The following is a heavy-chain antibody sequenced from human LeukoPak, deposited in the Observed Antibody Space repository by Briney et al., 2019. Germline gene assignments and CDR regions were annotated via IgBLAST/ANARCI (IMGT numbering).Heavy chain of an antibody. J-gene: IGHJ1*01. CDR3: AKDFAKYCSGGCDFQY. Sequence: GGSLRLSCAASGFTFSSYGMHWVRQAPGKGLEWGAFIRYDGSNKYYADSVKGRFTISRDNSKHTLYLQMNSLRTDDTAVYYCAKDFAKYCSGGCDFQYWGQGTLVTVSS. D-gene: IGHD2-15*01. CDR1: GFTFSSYG. CDR2: IRYDGSNK. V-gene: IGHV3-30*02.